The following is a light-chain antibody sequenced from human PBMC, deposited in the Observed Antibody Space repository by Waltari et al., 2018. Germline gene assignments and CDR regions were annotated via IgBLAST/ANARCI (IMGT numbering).Light chain of an antibody. V-gene: IGKV3-20*01. CDR1: QSISRY. CDR2: EAS. CDR3: QNHERLPAT. J-gene: IGKJ1*01. Sequence: IVLTQSPGTLSLSPGERATLSCRASQSISRYLVWYQQKPGQPPRLLIYEASRRATGIPDRFRGSGSGTDFSLTISRLEPEDFGVYYCQNHERLPATFGQGTRVEI.